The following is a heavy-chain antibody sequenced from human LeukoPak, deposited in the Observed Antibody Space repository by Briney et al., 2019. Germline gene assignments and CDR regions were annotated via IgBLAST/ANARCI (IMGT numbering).Heavy chain of an antibody. Sequence: ASVKVSCKASGYTFTNYGISWVRQAPGQGLEWMGWISAYNGNTNYAQKLQGRVTMTTDTSTSTAYMELKSLRSDDTAVYYCARDQGFFRSSGYYYNVYWGQGTLVTVSS. CDR2: ISAYNGNT. J-gene: IGHJ4*02. V-gene: IGHV1-18*01. CDR1: GYTFTNYG. D-gene: IGHD3-22*01. CDR3: ARDQGFFRSSGYYYNVY.